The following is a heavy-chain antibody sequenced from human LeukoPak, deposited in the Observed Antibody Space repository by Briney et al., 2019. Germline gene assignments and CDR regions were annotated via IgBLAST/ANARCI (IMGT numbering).Heavy chain of an antibody. CDR3: ASDQRRAWFDP. Sequence: PSETLSLTCTVSGGSISSYYWSWIRQPPGKGLEWIGYIYYSGSTNYNPSLKSRVTISVDTSKNQFSLKLSSVTAADTAVYYCASDQRRAWFDPWGQGTLVTVSS. J-gene: IGHJ5*02. CDR1: GGSISSYY. CDR2: IYYSGST. V-gene: IGHV4-59*01.